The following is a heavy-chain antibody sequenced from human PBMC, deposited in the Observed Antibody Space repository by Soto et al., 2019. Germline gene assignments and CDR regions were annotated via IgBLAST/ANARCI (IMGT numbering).Heavy chain of an antibody. CDR1: GGSISSSNW. CDR2: IYQSGST. Sequence: QVQLQESGPGLVKPSGTLSLTCAVSGGSISSSNWWRWVRPPPGKGLDWIGEIYQSGSTKYNPSLKSRITISVDKSKNQYSLKPSSVTAADTAVYYFLIGKYGDQRSNWWLGPWGQGTLVNGFS. D-gene: IGHD4-17*01. J-gene: IGHJ5*02. CDR3: LIGKYGDQRSNWWLGP. V-gene: IGHV4-4*02.